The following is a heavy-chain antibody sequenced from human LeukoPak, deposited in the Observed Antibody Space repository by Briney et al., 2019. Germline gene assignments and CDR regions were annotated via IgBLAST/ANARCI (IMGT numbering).Heavy chain of an antibody. CDR3: AKPRAMTTGVGRYFDL. Sequence: PGGSLRPSCGASGFTFTSYAMSWIRQAPGKGLEWVSAISGGGENTYYGDSVKGRFTISRDNSKNTLYLQMNSLRAEDTATYYCAKPRAMTTGVGRYFDLWGRGTLVTVSS. CDR1: GFTFTSYA. V-gene: IGHV3-23*01. J-gene: IGHJ2*01. D-gene: IGHD1-1*01. CDR2: ISGGGENT.